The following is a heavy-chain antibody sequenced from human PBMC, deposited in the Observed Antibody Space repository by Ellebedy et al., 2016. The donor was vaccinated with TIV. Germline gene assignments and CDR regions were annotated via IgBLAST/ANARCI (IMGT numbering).Heavy chain of an antibody. CDR3: ARISATVMTH. J-gene: IGHJ4*02. Sequence: GESLKISCAGPGFTFSTYWLNWVRQAPGKGLVWVSRINSDGTGTSYADSVEGRFTISRDNAKNTLYLQMNSVRVEDTALYYCARISATVMTHWGQGTLVTVAS. CDR2: INSDGTGT. D-gene: IGHD5-24*01. V-gene: IGHV3-74*01. CDR1: GFTFSTYW.